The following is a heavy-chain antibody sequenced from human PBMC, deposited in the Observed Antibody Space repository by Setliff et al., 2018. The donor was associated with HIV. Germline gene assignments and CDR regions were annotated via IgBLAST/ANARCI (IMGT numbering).Heavy chain of an antibody. Sequence: PSETLSLTCTVSGGSISSGSYYWSWIRQPPGKGLEWIGYIYYTGSTYYNPSLKSRVTISVDTSKNQFSLKLSSVTAADTAVYYCARDYTDGQRDFDYWGQGTLVTVSS. CDR1: GGSISSGSYY. CDR3: ARDYTDGQRDFDY. J-gene: IGHJ4*02. CDR2: IYYTGST. D-gene: IGHD3-16*01. V-gene: IGHV4-31*03.